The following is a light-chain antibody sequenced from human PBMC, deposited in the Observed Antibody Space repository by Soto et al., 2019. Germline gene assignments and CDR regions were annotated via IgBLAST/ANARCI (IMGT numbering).Light chain of an antibody. V-gene: IGLV2-14*03. CDR3: SSYTTSNTRQIV. CDR1: SSEVGGYNY. J-gene: IGLJ1*01. CDR2: DVS. Sequence: QSVLTQPSSGSGSPGQSITISCTGTSSEVGGYNYVSWYQHHPGKAPKLLIYDVSNRPSGVSNRFSGSKSDNTASLTISGLQPEDEADYYCSSYTTSNTRQIVFGTGTKVTVL.